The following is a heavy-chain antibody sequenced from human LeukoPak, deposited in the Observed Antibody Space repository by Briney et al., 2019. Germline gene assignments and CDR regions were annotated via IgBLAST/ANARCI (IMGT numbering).Heavy chain of an antibody. J-gene: IGHJ3*02. D-gene: IGHD6-19*01. V-gene: IGHV3-15*01. Sequence: GGSLRLSCAASGFTFSSAWMSWVRQAPGKGLEWVGRIKSKTDGGTTDYAAPVKGRFTISRDDSKNTLYLQMNSLKTEDTAVYYCTTGDSSGWYWSDAFDIWGQGTMVTVSS. CDR1: GFTFSSAW. CDR2: IKSKTDGGTT. CDR3: TTGDSSGWYWSDAFDI.